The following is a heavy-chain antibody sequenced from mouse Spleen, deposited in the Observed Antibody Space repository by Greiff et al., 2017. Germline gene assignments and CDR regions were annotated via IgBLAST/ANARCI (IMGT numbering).Heavy chain of an antibody. D-gene: IGHD2-1*01. V-gene: IGHV5-6*01. CDR3: ARSNYGNYGGYAMDY. CDR1: GFTFSSYG. J-gene: IGHJ4*01. CDR2: ISSGGSYT. Sequence: EVQLVESGGDLVKPGGSLKLSCAASGFTFSSYGMSWVRQTPDKRLEWVATISSGGSYTYYPDSVKGRFTISRDNAKNTLYLQMSSLKSEDTAMYYCARSNYGNYGGYAMDYWGQGTSVTVSS.